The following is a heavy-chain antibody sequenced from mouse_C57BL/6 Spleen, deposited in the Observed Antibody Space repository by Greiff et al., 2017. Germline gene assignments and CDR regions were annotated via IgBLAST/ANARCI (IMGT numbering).Heavy chain of an antibody. V-gene: IGHV1-55*01. D-gene: IGHD1-1*01. CDR3: AREGGSSYCWFAY. CDR2: IYPGSGST. J-gene: IGHJ3*01. CDR1: GYTFTSYW. Sequence: QVHVKQPGAELVKPGASVKMSCKASGYTFTSYWITWVKQRPGHGLEWIGDIYPGSGSTNYNEKFKSKATLTVDTSSSTAYMQLSSLTSEDSAVYYCAREGGSSYCWFAYWGQGTLVTVSA.